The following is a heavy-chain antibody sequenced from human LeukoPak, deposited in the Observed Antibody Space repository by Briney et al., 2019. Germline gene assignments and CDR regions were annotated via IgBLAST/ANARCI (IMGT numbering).Heavy chain of an antibody. V-gene: IGHV3-7*01. D-gene: IGHD2-21*01. CDR2: IKEDGSEK. J-gene: IGHJ5*02. CDR3: ARATASNWFDP. CDR1: GFTFSSYW. Sequence: GGSLRLSCAASGFTFSSYWMSWVRQAPGKGLEGVANIKEDGSEKHYVDSVKGRFTISRDNAKNSLSLQMNSLRAEDTAVYYCARATASNWFDPWGQGTLVTVSS.